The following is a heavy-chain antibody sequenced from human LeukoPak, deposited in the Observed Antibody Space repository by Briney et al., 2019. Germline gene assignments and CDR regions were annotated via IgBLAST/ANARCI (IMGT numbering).Heavy chain of an antibody. CDR1: DDSIRSSY. V-gene: IGHV4-59*01. CDR3: ARDRGDYLDN. J-gene: IGHJ4*02. D-gene: IGHD4-17*01. CDR2: VHYSGST. Sequence: PSETLSLTCTVSDDSIRSSYWSWIRQPPGKGLEWIGYVHYSGSTRYNPSRKSRVTISLATSKNQFSLRLISLTAADTAVYYCARDRGDYLDNWGQGTLVSVSS.